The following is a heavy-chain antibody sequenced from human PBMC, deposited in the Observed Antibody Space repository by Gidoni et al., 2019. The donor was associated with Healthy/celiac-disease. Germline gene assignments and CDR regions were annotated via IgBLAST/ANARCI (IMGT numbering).Heavy chain of an antibody. Sequence: QVQLVQSGAEVKKPGASVKVSCKASGYTFTGYYMHWVRQAPGHGLEWMGWINPNRGGTNYAQKLQGRVTMTRDTSISTAYMELSRLRSDDTAVYYCARTPGCSGGSCIYDAFDIWGQGTMVTVSS. CDR1: GYTFTGYY. CDR2: INPNRGGT. V-gene: IGHV1-2*02. J-gene: IGHJ3*02. CDR3: ARTPGCSGGSCIYDAFDI. D-gene: IGHD2-15*01.